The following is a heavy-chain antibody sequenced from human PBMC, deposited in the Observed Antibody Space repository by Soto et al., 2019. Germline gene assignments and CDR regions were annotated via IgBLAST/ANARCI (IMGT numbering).Heavy chain of an antibody. J-gene: IGHJ6*03. D-gene: IGHD3-3*01. CDR3: ARSTYHDFWGGYYKYYYYYMDV. CDR2: TRNKASSDTT. V-gene: IGHV3-72*01. CDR1: GFTFSDHY. Sequence: EVQLVESGGGLVQPGGSLRLSCAASGFTFSDHYMDWVRQAPGKGLEWVGRTRNKASSDTTQYAAAVKGRFTISRDDSKNSLYLQLNSVKTEDTAVYYCARSTYHDFWGGYYKYYYYYMDVWGKGTTVTVSS.